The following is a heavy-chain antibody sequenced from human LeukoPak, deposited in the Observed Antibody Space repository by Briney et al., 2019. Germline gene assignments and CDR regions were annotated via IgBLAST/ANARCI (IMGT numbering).Heavy chain of an antibody. CDR3: ARGQPYDY. CDR1: GGSFSGYY. J-gene: IGHJ4*02. CDR2: INHSGST. V-gene: IGHV4-34*01. D-gene: IGHD2-2*01. Sequence: SETLSLTCAVYGGSFSGYYWSWIRQPPGKGLEWIGEINHSGSTNYNPSLKSRVTISVDTSKNQFSLKLSSVTAADTAVYYCARGQPYDYWGQGTLVTVSS.